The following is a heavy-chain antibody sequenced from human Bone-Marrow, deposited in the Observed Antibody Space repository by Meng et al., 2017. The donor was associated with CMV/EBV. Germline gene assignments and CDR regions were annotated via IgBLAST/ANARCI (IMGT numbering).Heavy chain of an antibody. CDR3: ARDTPYSSSPAFDY. Sequence: ASVKVSCKASGYTFTGYYMHWVRQAPGQGLEWMGWINPNSGGTKYAQKFQGRVTMTRDTSISTAYMELSRLRSDDTAVYYCARDTPYSSSPAFDYWGQGTLVTVSS. V-gene: IGHV1-2*02. D-gene: IGHD6-6*01. J-gene: IGHJ4*02. CDR2: INPNSGGT. CDR1: GYTFTGYY.